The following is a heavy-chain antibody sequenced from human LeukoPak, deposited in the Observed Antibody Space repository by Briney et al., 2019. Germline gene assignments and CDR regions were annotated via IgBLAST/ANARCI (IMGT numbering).Heavy chain of an antibody. Sequence: GGSLRLSCAASGFTVSSNYMSWVCQAPGKGLEWVSVIYSGGSTYYADSVKGRFTISRDNSKNTLYLQMNSLRAEDTAVYYCARGQQGPDMDVWGKGTTVTVSS. V-gene: IGHV3-53*01. J-gene: IGHJ6*03. CDR1: GFTVSSNY. CDR3: ARGQQGPDMDV. CDR2: IYSGGST.